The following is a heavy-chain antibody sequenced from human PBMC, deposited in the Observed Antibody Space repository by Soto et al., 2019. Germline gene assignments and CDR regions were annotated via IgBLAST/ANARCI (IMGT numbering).Heavy chain of an antibody. Sequence: EVQLVESGGGLLPPGESLRLSCTVSGITFSSYSFNWVRQAPGTGLEWVAYIGPSPSKIYYADSVEGRFAISRDDVKDSVFLQMDSLRDDDTAVYYCVLSTGRLDFWGQGTRVTVSS. CDR3: VLSTGRLDF. CDR2: IGPSPSKI. V-gene: IGHV3-48*02. CDR1: GITFSSYS. J-gene: IGHJ4*02. D-gene: IGHD1-1*01.